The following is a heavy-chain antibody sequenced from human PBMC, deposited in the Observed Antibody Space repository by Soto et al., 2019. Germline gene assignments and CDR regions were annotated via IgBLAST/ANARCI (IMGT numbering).Heavy chain of an antibody. CDR1: AFTFSYYY. J-gene: IGHJ5*02. D-gene: IGHD2-8*02. CDR3: GRRSTGGWYSGLGP. V-gene: IGHV3-11*01. CDR2: ISSSGSVIYNAESAI. Sequence: GGSLRLPCAPSAFTFSYYYMSCIRQAQGNGLEWASYISSSGSVIYNAESAIHYADSVKCRFTISRDNSQNSLYLQMISLRAEATDVYYCGRRSTGGWYSGLGPWGQGTLVTVSS.